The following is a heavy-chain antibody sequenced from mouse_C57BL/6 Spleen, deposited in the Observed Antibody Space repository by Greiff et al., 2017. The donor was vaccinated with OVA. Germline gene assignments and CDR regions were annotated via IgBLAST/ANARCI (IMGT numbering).Heavy chain of an antibody. V-gene: IGHV1-63*01. CDR3: ARHYGSSYWYFDV. J-gene: IGHJ1*03. Sequence: QVQLKQSGAELVRPGPSVKMSCKASGYTFTNYWIGWAKQRPGHGLEWIGDIYPGGGYTNYNEKFKGKATLTADKSSSTAYMQVSSLTSEDSAIYYCARHYGSSYWYFDVWGTGTTVTVSS. D-gene: IGHD1-1*01. CDR2: IYPGGGYT. CDR1: GYTFTNYW.